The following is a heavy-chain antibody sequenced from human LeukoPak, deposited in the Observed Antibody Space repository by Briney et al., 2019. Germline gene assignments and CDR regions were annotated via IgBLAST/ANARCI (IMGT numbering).Heavy chain of an antibody. V-gene: IGHV4-34*01. CDR2: INHSGST. CDR1: GGSISNNY. J-gene: IGHJ1*01. CDR3: ARRLLGYCSGGSCYSGYFQH. D-gene: IGHD2-15*01. Sequence: SETLSLTCTVSGGSISNNYWSWIRQPPGKGLEWIGEINHSGSTNSNPSLKSRVTISVDTSKNQFSLKLSSVTAADTAMYYCARRLLGYCSGGSCYSGYFQHWGQGTLVTVSS.